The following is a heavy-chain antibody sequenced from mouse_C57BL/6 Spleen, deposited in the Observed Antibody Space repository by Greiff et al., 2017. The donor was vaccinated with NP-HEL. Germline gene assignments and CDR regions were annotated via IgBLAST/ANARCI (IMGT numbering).Heavy chain of an antibody. D-gene: IGHD1-1*01. Sequence: VQLQQSGAELVRPGASVKLSCTASGFNIKDDYMHWVKQRPEQGLEWIGWIDPENGDTEYASKFQGKATITADTSSNTAYLQLSSLTSEDTAVYYCTTALITTVQYYFDDWGQGTTLTVSS. V-gene: IGHV14-4*01. CDR1: GFNIKDDY. CDR2: IDPENGDT. CDR3: TTALITTVQYYFDD. J-gene: IGHJ2*01.